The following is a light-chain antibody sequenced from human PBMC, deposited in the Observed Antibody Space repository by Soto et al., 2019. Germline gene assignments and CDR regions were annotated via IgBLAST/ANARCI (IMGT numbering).Light chain of an antibody. Sequence: EILLTQAPGTLSLSTGDRATLSCRASQSVSGSYLAWYQQKPGQAPRLLIYDASSRATGIPDRFSGSGSGTDFTLTISSLEPEDFAVYYCQQRNIGPPVTFGQVTRLEIK. V-gene: IGKV3D-20*02. CDR3: QQRNIGPPVT. CDR2: DAS. CDR1: QSVSGSY. J-gene: IGKJ5*01.